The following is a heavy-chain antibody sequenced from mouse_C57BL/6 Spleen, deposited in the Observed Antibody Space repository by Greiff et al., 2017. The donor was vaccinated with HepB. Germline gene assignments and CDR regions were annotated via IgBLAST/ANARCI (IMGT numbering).Heavy chain of an antibody. V-gene: IGHV3-6*01. J-gene: IGHJ2*01. CDR2: ISYDGSN. D-gene: IGHD1-1*01. CDR1: GYSITSGYY. Sequence: EVQLQESGPGLVKPSQSLSLTCSVTGYSITSGYYWNWIRQFPGNKLEWMGYISYDGSNNYNPSLKNRISITRDTSKNQFFLKLNSVTTEDTATYYCAREYYGSPFFDYWGQGTTLTVSS. CDR3: AREYYGSPFFDY.